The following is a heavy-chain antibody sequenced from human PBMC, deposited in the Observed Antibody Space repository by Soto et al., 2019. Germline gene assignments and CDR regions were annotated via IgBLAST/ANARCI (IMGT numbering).Heavy chain of an antibody. CDR1: GFTFSGYE. D-gene: IGHD2-8*02. Sequence: EVQLVESGGGLVQPGGSQRLSCAASGFTFSGYEMNWVRQAPGKGLEWVSYISSNGAATYHADSVKGRFAISRDNAKNTLYLQMDGLRAEDTAVYYCARECTGGGGCPRRSFDYWGQGTLVTVSS. CDR3: ARECTGGGGCPRRSFDY. CDR2: ISSNGAAT. J-gene: IGHJ4*02. V-gene: IGHV3-48*03.